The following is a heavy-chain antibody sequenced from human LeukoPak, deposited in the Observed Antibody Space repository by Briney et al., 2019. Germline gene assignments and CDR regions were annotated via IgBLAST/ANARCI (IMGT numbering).Heavy chain of an antibody. V-gene: IGHV4-39*07. CDR1: GGSISSSSRY. J-gene: IGHJ5*02. CDR2: IYYSGAT. D-gene: IGHD6-19*01. CDR3: AKGAGPPWFDP. Sequence: PSETLSLTCSVSGGSISSSSRYWGWIRQPPGKGLEWIGSIYYSGATYYNPSLKSRVTISVDTSKNQFSLKLSSVTAADTAVYYCAKGAGPPWFDPWGQGTLVTVSS.